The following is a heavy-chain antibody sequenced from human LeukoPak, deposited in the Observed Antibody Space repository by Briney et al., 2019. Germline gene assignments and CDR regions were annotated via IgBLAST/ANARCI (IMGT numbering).Heavy chain of an antibody. CDR2: INPNSGGT. CDR1: GYTFTGYY. Sequence: ASVKVSCKASGYTFTGYYMHWVRQAPGQGLEWMGWINPNSGGTNYAQKVQGRVSMTRDTDISPAYMELSRLRSDDTAVYYCARGGRPLDLYYFDYWGQGTLVTVSS. CDR3: ARGGRPLDLYYFDY. J-gene: IGHJ4*02. V-gene: IGHV1-2*02. D-gene: IGHD3-16*01.